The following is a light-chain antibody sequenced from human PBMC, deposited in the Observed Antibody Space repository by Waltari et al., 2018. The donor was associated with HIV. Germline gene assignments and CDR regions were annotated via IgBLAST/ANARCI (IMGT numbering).Light chain of an antibody. J-gene: IGKJ1*01. CDR3: QQYNIYPWT. CDR2: RAS. CDR1: QSVTKY. Sequence: DIQMAQSPSTLSASLGDRVTITCRASQSVTKYLAWYQQKPAKAPSLLIYRASTLETGVPSRFSGSGSGPEFTLIISSRQPDDFATYFFQQYNIYPWTFGQGTRVEIK. V-gene: IGKV1-5*03.